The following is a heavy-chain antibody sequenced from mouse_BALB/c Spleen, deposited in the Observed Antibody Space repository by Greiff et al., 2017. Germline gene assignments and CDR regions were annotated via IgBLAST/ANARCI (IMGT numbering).Heavy chain of an antibody. J-gene: IGHJ4*01. D-gene: IGHD1-1*01. CDR2: ISNLAYSI. Sequence: EVMLVESGGGLVQPGGSRKLSCAASGFTFSDYGMAWVRQAPGKGPEWVAFISNLAYSIYYADTVTGRFTISRENAKNTLYLEMSSLRSEDTAMYYCARDQDYGSSYGAMDYWGQGTSVTVSS. CDR3: ARDQDYGSSYGAMDY. V-gene: IGHV5-15*02. CDR1: GFTFSDYG.